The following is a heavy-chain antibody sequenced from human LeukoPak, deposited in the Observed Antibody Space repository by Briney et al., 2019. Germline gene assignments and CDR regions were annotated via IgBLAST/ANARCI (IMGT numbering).Heavy chain of an antibody. Sequence: PGGSLRLSCAASGFTVSSNYMSWVRQAPGKGLEWVSVIYSGGRTNYADSVKGRFTISRDNSKNTLYLQMNSLRAEDTAVYYCARDSGYYGPLDAFDIWGQGTMVTVSS. CDR1: GFTVSSNY. D-gene: IGHD3-10*01. CDR2: IYSGGRT. J-gene: IGHJ3*02. V-gene: IGHV3-53*01. CDR3: ARDSGYYGPLDAFDI.